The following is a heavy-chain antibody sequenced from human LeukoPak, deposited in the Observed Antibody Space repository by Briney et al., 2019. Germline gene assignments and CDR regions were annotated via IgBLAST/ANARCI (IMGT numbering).Heavy chain of an antibody. D-gene: IGHD2-2*01. J-gene: IGHJ4*02. CDR1: GFTFSNYE. CDR3: AREGCSSTSCYDY. V-gene: IGHV3-48*03. Sequence: PGGSLILSCAASGFTFSNYEMNWVRQPAGKGLEWGSYISSSANIIYYADSVKGRFTISSDNAKNSLYLQMNSLRAEDTAVYYCAREGCSSTSCYDYWGQGTLVTVSS. CDR2: ISSSANII.